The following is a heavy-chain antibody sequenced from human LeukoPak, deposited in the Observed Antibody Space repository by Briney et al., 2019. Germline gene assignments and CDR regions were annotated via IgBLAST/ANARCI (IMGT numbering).Heavy chain of an antibody. CDR3: ARFDQVSETAGGY. Sequence: REASVKVSCKASGYTFTDYYVHWVRQAPGQGLEWMGWINPHSGGTNYAQKFQGRVTMTRDTSISTAYMELSRVTSDDTAVYYCARFDQVSETAGGYWGQGTLVTVSS. V-gene: IGHV1-2*02. D-gene: IGHD5/OR15-5a*01. CDR2: INPHSGGT. J-gene: IGHJ4*02. CDR1: GYTFTDYY.